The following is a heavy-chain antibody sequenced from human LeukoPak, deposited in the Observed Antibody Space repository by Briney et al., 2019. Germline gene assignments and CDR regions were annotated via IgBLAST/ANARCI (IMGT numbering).Heavy chain of an antibody. CDR2: IYYSGST. Sequence: SETLSLTCTVSGGSISSYYWSWIRQPPGKGLEWIGYIYYSGSTNYNPSLKSRVTISVDTSKNQFSLKLSSVTAADTAVYYCANYGSGSYFPRYYYYYMDVWGKGTTVTVSS. D-gene: IGHD3-10*01. J-gene: IGHJ6*03. CDR3: ANYGSGSYFPRYYYYYMDV. CDR1: GGSISSYY. V-gene: IGHV4-59*01.